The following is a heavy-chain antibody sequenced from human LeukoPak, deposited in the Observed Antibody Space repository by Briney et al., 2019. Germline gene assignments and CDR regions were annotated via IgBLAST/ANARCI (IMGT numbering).Heavy chain of an antibody. CDR1: GASISRDTYF. D-gene: IGHD5-18*01. CDR2: IDSSGTT. Sequence: SETLSLTCTVSGASISRDTYFWGWIRQSPEEGLEWIGSIDSSGTTHYNSSLKSRVIISVDTSKNQVSLNLTSVTSADTAVYYRARHGYIQFWLYWGQGTQVIVSS. CDR3: ARHGYIQFWLY. V-gene: IGHV4-39*01. J-gene: IGHJ4*02.